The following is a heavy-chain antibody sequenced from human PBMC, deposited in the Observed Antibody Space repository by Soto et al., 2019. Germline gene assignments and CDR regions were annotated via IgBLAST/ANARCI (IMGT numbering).Heavy chain of an antibody. CDR1: GFKFPDYH. J-gene: IGHJ6*02. Sequence: QVQLVQSGGGLVEPGGSLRLSCAASGFKFPDYHMTWIRQAQGKGLEWISYISSSGTYTTYTDSVKGRFTVSRDNAMNSLYLQMNSLTGEDTAIYYCACVAPTIFGAQFHQNLVDVWGQGNTVTVAS. V-gene: IGHV3-11*06. D-gene: IGHD3-3*01. CDR2: ISSSGTYT. CDR3: ACVAPTIFGAQFHQNLVDV.